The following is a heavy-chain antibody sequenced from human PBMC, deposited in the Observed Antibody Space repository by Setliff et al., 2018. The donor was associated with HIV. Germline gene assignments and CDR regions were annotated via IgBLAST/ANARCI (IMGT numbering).Heavy chain of an antibody. Sequence: ASVKVSCKASGYSFARYGLSWVRQAPGQGVEWVGKISPDSGDTFYAQKFQGRVTLTRDTSITTAYMELSTLRDDDTAVYYCARDAGAPGRGNPLDYWGQGTLVTSPQ. J-gene: IGHJ4*02. D-gene: IGHD3-10*01. CDR2: ISPDSGDT. V-gene: IGHV1-2*02. CDR3: ARDAGAPGRGNPLDY. CDR1: GYSFARYG.